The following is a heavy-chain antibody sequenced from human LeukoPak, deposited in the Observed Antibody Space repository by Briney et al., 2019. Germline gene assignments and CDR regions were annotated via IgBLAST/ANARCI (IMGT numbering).Heavy chain of an antibody. V-gene: IGHV4-38-2*01. CDR3: ARYDFWSGSDNWFDP. CDR2: IYHSGST. CDR1: GYPISSGYY. Sequence: SETLSLTCAVSGYPISSGYYWGWIRQPPGKGLEWIGSIYHSGSTYYNPSLKSRVTISVDTSKNQFSLKLSSVTAADTAVYYCARYDFWSGSDNWFDPWGQGTLVTVSS. J-gene: IGHJ5*02. D-gene: IGHD3-3*01.